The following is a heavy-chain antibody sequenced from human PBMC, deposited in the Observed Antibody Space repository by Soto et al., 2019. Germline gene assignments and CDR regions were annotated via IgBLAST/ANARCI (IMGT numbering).Heavy chain of an antibody. Sequence: QVQLVQSGAEVKKPGSSVKVSCKASVGTFSSYAISWVRQAPGQGLEWMGGIIPIFGTANYAQKFQGRVTITADESTSTAYMELSSLRYEDTAVYYCASTTSSNYYYYGMDVWGQGTTVTVSS. CDR3: ASTTSSNYYYYGMDV. J-gene: IGHJ6*02. CDR2: IIPIFGTA. V-gene: IGHV1-69*01. CDR1: VGTFSSYA. D-gene: IGHD2-2*01.